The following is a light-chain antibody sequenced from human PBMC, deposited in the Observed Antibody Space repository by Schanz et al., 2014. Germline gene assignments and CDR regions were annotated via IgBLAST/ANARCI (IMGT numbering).Light chain of an antibody. CDR3: SSYTSSGTPVV. J-gene: IGLJ2*01. V-gene: IGLV2-18*02. CDR1: SSDVGGYNR. CDR2: DVS. Sequence: QSALTQPPSVSGSPGQSVTISCTGTSSDVGGYNRVSWYQQPPGTAPKLMISDVSNRPSGVSNRFSGSKSGNTASLTISGLQAGDEAEYYCSSYTSSGTPVVFGGGTKVTVL.